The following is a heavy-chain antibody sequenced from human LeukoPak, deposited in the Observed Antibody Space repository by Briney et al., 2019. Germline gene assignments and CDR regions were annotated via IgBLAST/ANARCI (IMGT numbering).Heavy chain of an antibody. CDR2: IYHSGST. Sequence: SETLSLTCAVSGYSISSGYYWGWIRQPPGKGLEWIGSIYHSGSTYYNPSLKSRVTISVDTSKNQFSLKLSSVTAADTAVYYCARELSRGYSSSWPDHWGQGTLVTVSS. J-gene: IGHJ4*02. CDR1: GYSISSGYY. V-gene: IGHV4-38-2*02. CDR3: ARELSRGYSSSWPDH. D-gene: IGHD6-13*01.